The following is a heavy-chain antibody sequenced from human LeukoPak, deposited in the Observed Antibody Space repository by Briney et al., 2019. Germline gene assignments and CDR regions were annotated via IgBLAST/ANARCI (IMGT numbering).Heavy chain of an antibody. CDR2: ISYDGSNK. CDR1: GFTFSSYA. V-gene: IGHV3-30-3*01. J-gene: IGHJ4*02. D-gene: IGHD6-6*01. Sequence: PGGSLRLSCAASGFTFSSYAMHWVRQPPGKGLEWVAVISYDGSNKYYADSVKGRFTISRDNSKNTLYLQMNSLRAEDTAVYYCAREFAARPGGYFDYWGQGTLVTVSS. CDR3: AREFAARPGGYFDY.